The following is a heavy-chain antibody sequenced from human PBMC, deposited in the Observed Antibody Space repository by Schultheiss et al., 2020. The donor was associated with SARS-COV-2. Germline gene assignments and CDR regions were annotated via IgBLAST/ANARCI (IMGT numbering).Heavy chain of an antibody. CDR3: ARFAPMTNDAFDI. J-gene: IGHJ3*02. CDR1: GGSISGYY. V-gene: IGHV4-59*08. D-gene: IGHD4-11*01. CDR2: IYYSGST. Sequence: SQTLSLTCTVSGGSISGYYWSWIRQPPGKGLEWIGYIYYSGSTNYNPSLKSRVTISIDASKNQFSLRLSSVTAADTAVYYCARFAPMTNDAFDIWGQGTMVTVSS.